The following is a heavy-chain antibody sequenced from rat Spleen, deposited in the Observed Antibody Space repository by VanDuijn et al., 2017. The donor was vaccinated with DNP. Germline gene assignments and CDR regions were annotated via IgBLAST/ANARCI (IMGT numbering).Heavy chain of an antibody. CDR3: ARDAGGPFDY. CDR1: GYTFTTYY. Sequence: QVQLQQSGAELAKPGSSVMISCRASGYTFTTYYIGWIKQTTRQGLEFIGYINMGSGGTNYNEKFKGKATLTVGKSSSTAFMQLSSLTPDDSAVYYCARDAGGPFDYWGQGVMVTVSS. V-gene: IGHV1-43*01. J-gene: IGHJ2*01. D-gene: IGHD1-11*01. CDR2: INMGSGGT.